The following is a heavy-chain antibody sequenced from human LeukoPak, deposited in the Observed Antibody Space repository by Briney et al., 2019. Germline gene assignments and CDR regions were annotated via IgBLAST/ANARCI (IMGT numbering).Heavy chain of an antibody. CDR1: RFTFSSYA. J-gene: IGHJ1*01. D-gene: IGHD6-19*01. V-gene: IGHV3-30*04. Sequence: GGSLRLSCAASRFTFSSYAMHWVRRAPGKGLEWVAGISHDGTYEYQADSVKGRFTISRDNSKSTLYLQINSLRVEDTAIYYCARDRITVPGMGAFQHWGQGTLVTVSS. CDR3: ARDRITVPGMGAFQH. CDR2: ISHDGTYE.